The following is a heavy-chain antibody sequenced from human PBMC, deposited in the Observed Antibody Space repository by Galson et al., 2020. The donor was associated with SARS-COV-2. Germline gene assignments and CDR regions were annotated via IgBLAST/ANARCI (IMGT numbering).Heavy chain of an antibody. CDR1: GGTLTTYT. CDR3: AQGYSSQTWFDY. D-gene: IGHD3-22*01. J-gene: IGHJ4*02. Sequence: SVKVSCNVSGGTLTTYTINWVRQAPGQGLEWMGGISLMFGSATYAQKFQGRLILTADGSMRTAHMDLSSLTSEDTAVYYCAQGYSSQTWFDYWGQGSLVTVAS. CDR2: ISLMFGSA. V-gene: IGHV1-69*13.